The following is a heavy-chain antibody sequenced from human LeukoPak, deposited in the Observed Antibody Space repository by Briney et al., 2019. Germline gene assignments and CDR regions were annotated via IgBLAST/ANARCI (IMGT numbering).Heavy chain of an antibody. D-gene: IGHD6-19*01. CDR3: ARDDAGSGWYDAFDI. V-gene: IGHV3-7*01. CDR2: IKQDGSEK. J-gene: IGHJ3*02. CDR1: GFTFSSYW. Sequence: GGSLRLSCAASGFTFSSYWMSWVRQAPGKGLEWVANIKQDGSEKYYVDSVKGRFTISRDNAKNSLYLQMNSLRAEDTAVYYCARDDAGSGWYDAFDIWGQGTMVTVSS.